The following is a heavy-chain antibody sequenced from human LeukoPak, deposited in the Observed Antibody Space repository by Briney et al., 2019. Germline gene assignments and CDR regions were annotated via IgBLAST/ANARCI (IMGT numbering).Heavy chain of an antibody. D-gene: IGHD4-17*01. V-gene: IGHV4-61*01. CDR3: ARDRAGACGDLFYYYYYGMDV. J-gene: IGHJ6*02. CDR2: IYYSGST. Sequence: PSETLSLTCTVSGGSVSSGSYYWSWIRQPPGKGLEWIGYIYYSGSTNYNLSLKSRVTISVDTSKNQFSLKLSSVTAADTAVYYCARDRAGACGDLFYYYYYGMDVWGQGTTVTVSS. CDR1: GGSVSSGSYY.